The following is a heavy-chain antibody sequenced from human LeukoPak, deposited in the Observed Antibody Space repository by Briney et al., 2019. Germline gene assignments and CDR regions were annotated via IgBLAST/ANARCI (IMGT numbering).Heavy chain of an antibody. J-gene: IGHJ6*02. V-gene: IGHV1-69*01. D-gene: IGHD4-11*01. Sequence: GSSVKVSCKASGGTFSNYAISWVRQAPGQGLEWMGGVIPMFGTPNYAQKFQGRVTITADESTSTAYMELSSLRSEDTAVYYCSLCYTVTTRHYYYGMDVWGQGTTVTVSS. CDR1: GGTFSNYA. CDR3: SLCYTVTTRHYYYGMDV. CDR2: VIPMFGTP.